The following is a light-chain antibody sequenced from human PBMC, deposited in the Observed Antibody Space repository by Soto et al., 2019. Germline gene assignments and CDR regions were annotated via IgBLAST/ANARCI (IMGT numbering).Light chain of an antibody. J-gene: IGKJ2*01. CDR2: DAS. Sequence: EIVLTQSPATLSLSPGERATLSCRASQSVSSYLAWYQQKPGQAPRLLIYDASNSATGIPARFSGGGSGTDLTFTISSLAPEDFAVYYCQQRFNWPRFTFGQGTKLEIK. CDR3: QQRFNWPRFT. V-gene: IGKV3-11*01. CDR1: QSVSSY.